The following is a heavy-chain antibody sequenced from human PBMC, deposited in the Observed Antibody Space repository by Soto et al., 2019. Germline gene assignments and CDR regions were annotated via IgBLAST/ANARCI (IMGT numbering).Heavy chain of an antibody. CDR3: ASTNRSYYDILTGNYYYGMDV. D-gene: IGHD3-9*01. J-gene: IGHJ6*02. CDR1: GGSISSSSYY. V-gene: IGHV4-39*01. CDR2: IYYSGST. Sequence: SETLSLTCTVSGGSISSSSYYWGWIRQPPGKGLEWIGSIYYSGSTYYNPSLKSRVTISVDPSKNQFSLKLSSVTAADTAVYYCASTNRSYYDILTGNYYYGMDVWGQGTPVTVSS.